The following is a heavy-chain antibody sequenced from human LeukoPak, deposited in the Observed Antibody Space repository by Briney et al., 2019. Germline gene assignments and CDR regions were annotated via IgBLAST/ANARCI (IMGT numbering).Heavy chain of an antibody. CDR2: INPNSGGT. D-gene: IGHD2-2*01. Sequence: ASVKVSCKASGYTFTGYYMHWVRQAPGQGLEWMGWINPNSGGTNYAQKFQGRVTMTRDTSISTAYMELSRLRSDDTAVYYCARDVLKYCSSTSCYLGWFDPWGQGTLVTVSS. V-gene: IGHV1-2*02. CDR3: ARDVLKYCSSTSCYLGWFDP. J-gene: IGHJ5*02. CDR1: GYTFTGYY.